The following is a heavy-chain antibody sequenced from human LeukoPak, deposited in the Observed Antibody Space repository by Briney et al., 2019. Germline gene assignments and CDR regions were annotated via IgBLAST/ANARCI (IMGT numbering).Heavy chain of an antibody. Sequence: PAETLSLTCTVSGGSISSYYWSWIRQPPGKGLEWIGYIYYSGSTNYNPSLKSRVTISVDTSKNQFSLKLSSVTAADTAVYYCARATYYYDSGGYYPPLDYWGQGTLVTVSS. J-gene: IGHJ4*02. V-gene: IGHV4-59*01. CDR3: ARATYYYDSGGYYPPLDY. CDR1: GGSISSYY. CDR2: IYYSGST. D-gene: IGHD3-22*01.